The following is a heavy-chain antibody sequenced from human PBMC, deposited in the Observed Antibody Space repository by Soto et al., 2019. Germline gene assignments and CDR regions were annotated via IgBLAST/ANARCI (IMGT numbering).Heavy chain of an antibody. Sequence: GASVKVSCKASGYTFTGYYMHWVRQAPGQGLEWMGWINPNSGGTNYAQKFQGWVTMTRDTSISTAYMELSRLRSDDTAVYYCARAPYCSSTSCYLSWFDPWGQGTLVTVSS. CDR1: GYTFTGYY. V-gene: IGHV1-2*04. D-gene: IGHD2-2*01. CDR3: ARAPYCSSTSCYLSWFDP. CDR2: INPNSGGT. J-gene: IGHJ5*02.